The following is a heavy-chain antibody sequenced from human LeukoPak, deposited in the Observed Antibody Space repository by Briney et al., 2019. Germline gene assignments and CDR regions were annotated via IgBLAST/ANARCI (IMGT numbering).Heavy chain of an antibody. CDR1: GFTFSSYG. CDR3: AKDHDSSSFFPSADY. Sequence: PGGSLRLSCAASGFTFSSYGMHWVRQAPGKGLEWVAVIWYDGSNKYYADSVKGRFTISRDNSKNTLYLQMNSLRAEDTAVYYCAKDHDSSSFFPSADYWGQGTLVTVSS. CDR2: IWYDGSNK. J-gene: IGHJ4*02. D-gene: IGHD6-13*01. V-gene: IGHV3-30*02.